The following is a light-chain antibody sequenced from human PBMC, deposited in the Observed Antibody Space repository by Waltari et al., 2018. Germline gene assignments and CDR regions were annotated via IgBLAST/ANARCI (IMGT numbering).Light chain of an antibody. J-gene: IGKJ2*01. CDR1: QSVGSSY. CDR3: QQYGSPPYT. CDR2: ASS. V-gene: IGKV3-20*01. Sequence: EIVLTQSPGTLSLSPGERATLSCRASQSVGSSYLAWFHQKPGQAPRLLIYASSSRATAIPDRFSGSGSGTDFPLTIHRLEPEDFAVYYCQQYGSPPYTFGQGTKLEIK.